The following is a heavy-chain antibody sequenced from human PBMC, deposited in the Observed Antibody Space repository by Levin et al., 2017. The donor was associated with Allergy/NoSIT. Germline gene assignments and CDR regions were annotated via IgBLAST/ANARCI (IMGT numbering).Heavy chain of an antibody. CDR1: GFTFSTYA. CDR3: AKGGISTAGGIDS. D-gene: IGHD2/OR15-2a*01. Sequence: SCAASGFTFSTYAMTWVRQAPGKGLAWVSSIGTGGSTHYADSVKGRFTISRDNSKSTVYLQLNSLRAEDTAIYYCAKGGISTAGGIDSWGQGTLVTVSS. V-gene: IGHV3-23*01. J-gene: IGHJ4*02. CDR2: IGTGGST.